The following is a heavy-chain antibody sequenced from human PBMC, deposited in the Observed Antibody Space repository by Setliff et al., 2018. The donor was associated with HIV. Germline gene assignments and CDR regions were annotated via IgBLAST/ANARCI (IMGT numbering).Heavy chain of an antibody. CDR2: VYYSRTSSHENFFHTGTT. CDR3: ASANWNYLGYWFDP. CDR1: GGIISSSSYY. D-gene: IGHD1-7*01. J-gene: IGHJ5*02. V-gene: IGHV4-61*05. Sequence: SETLSLTCTVSGGIISSSSYYWGWIRQPPGKGLEWIGYVYYSRTSSHENFFHTGTTKYNPPLKSRVTISVDPSKNQFSLKLSSVTATDTAMYYCASANWNYLGYWFDPWGQGTLVTVSS.